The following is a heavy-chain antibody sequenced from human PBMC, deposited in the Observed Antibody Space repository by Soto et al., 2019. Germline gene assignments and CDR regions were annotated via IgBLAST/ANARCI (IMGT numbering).Heavy chain of an antibody. CDR1: GGSISSSSYY. D-gene: IGHD6-13*01. CDR3: ASSNVIAAAGTDWFDP. V-gene: IGHV4-39*01. J-gene: IGHJ5*02. Sequence: SETLSLTCTVSGGSISSSSYYWGWIRQPPGKGLEWIGSIYYSGSTYYNPSLKSRVTISVDTSKNQFSLKLSSVTAADTAVYYCASSNVIAAAGTDWFDPWGQGTLVTVSS. CDR2: IYYSGST.